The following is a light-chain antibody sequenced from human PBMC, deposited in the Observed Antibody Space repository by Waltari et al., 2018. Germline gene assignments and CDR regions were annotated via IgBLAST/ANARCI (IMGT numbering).Light chain of an antibody. Sequence: EIVLTQSPGTLSLSPGERATLSCRASQSVPTRYLSWYQQKPGQAPRLLIYGASSSATGIPDRFSGSGSGRDFALAISRLEPEDFAVYYCQHYGSSPYTFGQGTKLEIK. CDR2: GAS. CDR1: QSVPTRY. CDR3: QHYGSSPYT. V-gene: IGKV3-20*01. J-gene: IGKJ2*01.